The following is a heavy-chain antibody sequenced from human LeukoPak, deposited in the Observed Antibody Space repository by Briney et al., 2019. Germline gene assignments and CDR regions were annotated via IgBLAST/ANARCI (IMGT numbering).Heavy chain of an antibody. D-gene: IGHD2-8*01. V-gene: IGHV4-38-2*02. CDR3: AREPPDCTNGVCYNRLYYYYYMDV. CDR1: GYSISSGFY. CDR2: IYHSGST. J-gene: IGHJ6*03. Sequence: SETLSLTCTVSGYSISSGFYWGWIRQPPGKGLEWIGSIYHSGSTYYNPSLKSRVTISVDTSKNQFSLKLSSVTAADTAVYYCAREPPDCTNGVCYNRLYYYYYMDVWGKGTTVTVSS.